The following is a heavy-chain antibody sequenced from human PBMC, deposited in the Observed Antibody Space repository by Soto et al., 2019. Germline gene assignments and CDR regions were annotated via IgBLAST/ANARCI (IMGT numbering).Heavy chain of an antibody. CDR3: ASRPHCSGGSCYDDAFDI. D-gene: IGHD2-15*01. V-gene: IGHV5-51*01. CDR2: IYPGDSDT. Sequence: GESLKISCKGSGYSFTSYWIGWVRQMPGKGLEWMGIIYPGDSDTRYSPSFQGQVTISADKSISTAYLQWSSLKASDTAMYYCASRPHCSGGSCYDDAFDIWGQGTMVTVSS. CDR1: GYSFTSYW. J-gene: IGHJ3*02.